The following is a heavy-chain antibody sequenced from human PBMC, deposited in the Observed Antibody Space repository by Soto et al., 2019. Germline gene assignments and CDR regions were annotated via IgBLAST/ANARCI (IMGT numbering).Heavy chain of an antibody. CDR1: GFTFSSYA. D-gene: IGHD6-19*01. CDR2: ISSDGSGK. J-gene: IGHJ5*02. V-gene: IGHV3-64D*06. Sequence: PGGSLRLSCSASGFTFSSYALHWVRQAPGRGLEYVSAISSDGSGKYYADIVKGRFTISRDNSQNTLYLQMSSLRADDAGVYYCVKGYSAVTGIGLWFDPWGKGTKVTVSS. CDR3: VKGYSAVTGIGLWFDP.